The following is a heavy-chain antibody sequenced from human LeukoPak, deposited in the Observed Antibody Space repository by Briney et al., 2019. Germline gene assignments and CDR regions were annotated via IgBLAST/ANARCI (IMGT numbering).Heavy chain of an antibody. CDR2: ISYDGSNK. CDR3: ARGQVPIYLDY. V-gene: IGHV3-30*04. Sequence: QPGGSLRLSCAASGFTFSSYAMHWVRQAPGKGLEGVAVISYDGSNKYYADSVKGRFTISRDNSKNTLYLQMNSLRAEDTAVYYCARGQVPIYLDYWGQGTLVTVSS. D-gene: IGHD2-21*01. CDR1: GFTFSSYA. J-gene: IGHJ4*02.